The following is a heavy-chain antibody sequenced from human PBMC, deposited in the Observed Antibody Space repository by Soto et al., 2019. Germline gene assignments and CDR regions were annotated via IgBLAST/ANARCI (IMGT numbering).Heavy chain of an antibody. CDR1: GFTFSSYS. D-gene: IGHD3-22*01. J-gene: IGHJ4*02. V-gene: IGHV3-21*01. CDR2: ISSSSSYI. Sequence: GGSLRLSFAASGFTFSSYSMNWVRQAPGKGLEWVSSISSSSSYIYYADSVKGRFTISRDNAKNSLYLQMNSLRAEDTAVYYCARQITYYYDSSGYTDYFDYWGQGTLVTVSS. CDR3: ARQITYYYDSSGYTDYFDY.